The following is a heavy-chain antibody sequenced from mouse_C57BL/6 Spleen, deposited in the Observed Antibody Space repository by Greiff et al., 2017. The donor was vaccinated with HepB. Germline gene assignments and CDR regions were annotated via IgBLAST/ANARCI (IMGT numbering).Heavy chain of an antibody. V-gene: IGHV8-12*01. CDR3: AFTGPMVTRGVWFAY. D-gene: IGHD2-2*01. CDR2: IYWDDDK. Sequence: QVTLKVSGPGILQSSQTLSLTCSFSGFSLSTSGMGVSWIRQPSGKGLEWLAHIYWDDDKRYNPPLKSRLTISKDTSRNQVFLKITSVDTADTATYYCAFTGPMVTRGVWFAYWGQGTLVTVSA. J-gene: IGHJ3*01. CDR1: GFSLSTSGMG.